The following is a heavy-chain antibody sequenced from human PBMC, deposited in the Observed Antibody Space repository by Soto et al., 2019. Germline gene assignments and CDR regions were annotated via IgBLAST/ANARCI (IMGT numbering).Heavy chain of an antibody. J-gene: IGHJ4*02. V-gene: IGHV4-59*01. Sequence: SETLSLTCTVSGGSISSYYWSWIRQPPGKGLEWIGYIYYSGSTNYNPSLKSRVTISVDTSKNQFSLKLSSVTAADTAVYYCARDQRGIAVAGPHYFDYWGQGTLVTVS. CDR3: ARDQRGIAVAGPHYFDY. CDR1: GGSISSYY. CDR2: IYYSGST. D-gene: IGHD6-19*01.